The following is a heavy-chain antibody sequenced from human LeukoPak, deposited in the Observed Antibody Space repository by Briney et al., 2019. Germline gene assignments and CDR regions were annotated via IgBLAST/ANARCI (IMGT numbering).Heavy chain of an antibody. Sequence: GRSLRLSCAASGFTLSIYDIHGVRQAPAKGLEGVAFIRYDGSNKDYADSVKGRFTISKDNSKNAVFLHMSRLRAEDTAVYYCAKVQWFSGTFPHFDLRGQGALVTVSS. V-gene: IGHV3-30*02. CDR1: GFTLSIYD. CDR2: IRYDGSNK. CDR3: AKVQWFSGTFPHFDL. D-gene: IGHD1-26*01. J-gene: IGHJ4*02.